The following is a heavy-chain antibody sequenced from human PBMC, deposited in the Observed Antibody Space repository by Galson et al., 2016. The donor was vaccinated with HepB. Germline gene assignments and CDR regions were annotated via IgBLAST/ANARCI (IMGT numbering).Heavy chain of an antibody. V-gene: IGHV3-66*01. Sequence: SLRLSCAASGLIVTXXXMAXXXQAXXXGLXXVSXXXSGXXXYXAXSVKXRFNISXDNSKNTVSXQMNRLRVEDTAVXYCTRAIAARLPFDYWGQGTLVTVSS. D-gene: IGHD6-6*01. CDR3: TRAIAARLPFDY. CDR1: GLIVTXXX. CDR2: XXSGXXX. J-gene: IGHJ4*02.